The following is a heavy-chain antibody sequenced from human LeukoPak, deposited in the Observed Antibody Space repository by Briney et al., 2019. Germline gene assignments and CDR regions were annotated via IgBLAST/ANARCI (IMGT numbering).Heavy chain of an antibody. J-gene: IGHJ5*02. CDR1: GFTFSSYW. V-gene: IGHV3-7*01. Sequence: PGGSLRLSCAASGFTFSSYWMSWVRQAPGKGLEWVANIKQDGSEKHYVDSVKGRFTISRDNAKNSLYLQMNSLRAEDTAVYYCARDKSITMVRGVYNWFDPWGQGTLVTVSS. D-gene: IGHD3-10*01. CDR2: IKQDGSEK. CDR3: ARDKSITMVRGVYNWFDP.